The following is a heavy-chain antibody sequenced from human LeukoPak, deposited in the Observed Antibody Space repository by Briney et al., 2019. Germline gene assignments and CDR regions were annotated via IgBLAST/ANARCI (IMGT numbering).Heavy chain of an antibody. Sequence: GGSLRLSCAASGFTFSSYAMHWVRQAPGKGLEWVAVISYDGSNKYYADSVKGRFTISRDNSKTTLYLQMNSLRAEDTAVYYCAREHRLYAFDIWGQGTMVTVSS. CDR2: ISYDGSNK. CDR1: GFTFSSYA. J-gene: IGHJ3*02. V-gene: IGHV3-30-3*01. CDR3: AREHRLYAFDI.